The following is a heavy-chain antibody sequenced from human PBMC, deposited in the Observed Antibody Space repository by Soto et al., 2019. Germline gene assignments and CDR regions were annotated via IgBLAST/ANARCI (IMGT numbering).Heavy chain of an antibody. V-gene: IGHV3-33*08. CDR2: IWNDGSNE. CDR3: ARDQTDSGGYSDS. CDR1: GFTFGVSW. D-gene: IGHD2-15*01. Sequence: GGSLRLSCAASGFTFGVSWMNWVRQVPGRGLGWLAIIWNDGSNEYYADSVKGRFTISRDNSKNTVYLQVSNLRAEDTAVYFCARDQTDSGGYSDSWGQGTLVSVSS. J-gene: IGHJ4*02.